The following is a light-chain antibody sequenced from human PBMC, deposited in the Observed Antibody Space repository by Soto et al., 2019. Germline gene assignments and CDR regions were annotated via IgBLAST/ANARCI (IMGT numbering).Light chain of an antibody. CDR2: DVT. Sequence: QSALTQPRSVSGSPGQSVTISCTGSYCDVGTFYFVSWYQQYPGKGPKLIIYDVTERPSGVPDRFSGSKSGNTASLTISGLQAEDEADYYCCSYAGSYTYIFGSGTKVTVL. CDR3: CSYAGSYTYI. J-gene: IGLJ1*01. CDR1: YCDVGTFYF. V-gene: IGLV2-11*01.